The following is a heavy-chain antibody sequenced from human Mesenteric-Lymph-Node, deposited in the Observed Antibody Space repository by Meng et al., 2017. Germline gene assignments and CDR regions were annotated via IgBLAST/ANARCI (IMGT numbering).Heavy chain of an antibody. J-gene: IGHJ4*02. V-gene: IGHV4-4*02. Sequence: GHSQESAQRLVKLWGPLSLTCAFSGGSISSSNWWSWVRQPPGKGLEWIGEIYHSGSTNYNPSLKSRVTISVDESKNQFSLRLSSVTAADTAVYYCARVGAYCGGDCYHPRWGQGTLVTVSS. CDR1: GGSISSSNW. CDR3: ARVGAYCGGDCYHPR. CDR2: IYHSGST. D-gene: IGHD2-21*02.